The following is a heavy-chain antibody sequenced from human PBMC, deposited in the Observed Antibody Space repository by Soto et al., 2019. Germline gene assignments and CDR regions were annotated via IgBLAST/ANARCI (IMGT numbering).Heavy chain of an antibody. CDR2: IYYSGST. J-gene: IGHJ6*02. D-gene: IGHD1-1*01. Sequence: SSETLSLTCTVSGGSISSYYWGWIRQPPGKGLEWIGSIYYSGSTYYNPSLKSRVTISVDTSKNQSSLKLSSVTAADTAVYYCAIAQLRYYYYGMDVWGQGTTVTV. CDR1: GGSISSYY. V-gene: IGHV4-39*01. CDR3: AIAQLRYYYYGMDV.